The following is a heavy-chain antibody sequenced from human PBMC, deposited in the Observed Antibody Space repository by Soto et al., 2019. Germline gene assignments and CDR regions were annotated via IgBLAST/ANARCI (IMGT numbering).Heavy chain of an antibody. CDR3: SRGSAAAGRDGAFDI. V-gene: IGHV3-11*06. Sequence: QVQLVESGGGLVKPGGSLRLSCAASGFTFSDYYMSWIRQAPGQELEWVSYISSSSSYTNYADSVKGRFTISVDNAMNSRYLQMNILRAEDTVVYYCSRGSAAAGRDGAFDIWGQGTMVTVSS. D-gene: IGHD6-13*01. CDR1: GFTFSDYY. CDR2: ISSSSSYT. J-gene: IGHJ3*02.